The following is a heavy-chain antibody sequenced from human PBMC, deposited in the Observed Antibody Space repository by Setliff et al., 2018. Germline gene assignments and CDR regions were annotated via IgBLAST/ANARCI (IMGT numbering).Heavy chain of an antibody. CDR3: ARDRDDGSSFAEYFQH. CDR1: GFTFRSYA. D-gene: IGHD6-6*01. V-gene: IGHV3-33*01. Sequence: LRLSCAASGFTFRSYAMHWVRQAPGKGLEWVAIIWYDGRNKYYADSVYGRFTISRDNSKKTLYLKLNSLRVEDTAVYYCARDRDDGSSFAEYFQHWGQGTLVTVSS. CDR2: IWYDGRNK. J-gene: IGHJ1*01.